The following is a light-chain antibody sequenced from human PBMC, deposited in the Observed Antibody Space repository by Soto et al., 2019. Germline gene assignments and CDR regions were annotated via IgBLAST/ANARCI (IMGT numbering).Light chain of an antibody. CDR3: QQYGSSGIT. Sequence: DIHMTQSPSSLSASVGDRVTLTCRASQSIYRYLNWYQQKPRKAPKLLIYDASSLESGVPSRFSGSGSGTDFTLTISRLEPEDLAVYYCQQYGSSGITFGPGTKGDIK. CDR1: QSIYRY. V-gene: IGKV1-39*01. CDR2: DAS. J-gene: IGKJ3*01.